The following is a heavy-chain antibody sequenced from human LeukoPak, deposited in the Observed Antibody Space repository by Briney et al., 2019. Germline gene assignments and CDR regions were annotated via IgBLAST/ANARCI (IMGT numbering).Heavy chain of an antibody. J-gene: IGHJ5*02. CDR2: IDTEGSTT. V-gene: IGHV3-74*01. D-gene: IGHD2-8*02. CDR1: GFSFSRYW. Sequence: GGSLRLSCAASGFSFSRYWMHWVRQAPGKGLVWVSYIDTEGSTTSYADSVKGRFTISRDNVKNTLYLQMNSLRAEDTAIYYCAREGSYLNTGASYYLHWFDPWGQGTLVTVSS. CDR3: AREGSYLNTGASYYLHWFDP.